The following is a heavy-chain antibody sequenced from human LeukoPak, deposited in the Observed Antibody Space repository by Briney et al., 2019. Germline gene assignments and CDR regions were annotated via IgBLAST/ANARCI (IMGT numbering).Heavy chain of an antibody. CDR3: ARGTEYSSTSCCHYYYYGMDV. V-gene: IGHV4-59*08. J-gene: IGHJ6*02. CDR2: IYYSGST. D-gene: IGHD2-2*01. Sequence: PSETLPLTCTVSGGSICSYYWSWIRQPPGKGLEWIGYIYYSGSTNYNPSLKSRVTISVDTSKNQFSLKLSSVTAADTAVYYCARGTEYSSTSCCHYYYYGMDVWGQGTTVTVSS. CDR1: GGSICSYY.